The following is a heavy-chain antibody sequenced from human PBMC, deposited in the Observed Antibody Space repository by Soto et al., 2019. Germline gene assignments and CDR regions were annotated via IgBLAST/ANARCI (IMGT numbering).Heavy chain of an antibody. D-gene: IGHD1-26*01. V-gene: IGHV2-5*01. J-gene: IGHJ5*02. CDR1: GFSLNTSGVG. Sequence: SGPRLVNPTQTLTLTCTFSGFSLNTSGVGVGWIRQPPGKAFEWLALIYWNDDKRYSPYLKSRLTITKDTSKNQVVLTMTNMDPVDTATYYCEHSPWVGGSKPWGQGTPVTVSS. CDR2: IYWNDDK. CDR3: EHSPWVGGSKP.